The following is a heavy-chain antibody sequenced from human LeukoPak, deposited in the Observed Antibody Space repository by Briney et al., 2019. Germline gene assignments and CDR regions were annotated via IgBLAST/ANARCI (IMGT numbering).Heavy chain of an antibody. Sequence: GGSLRLSCAASGFTFSSYAMSWVRQAPGKGLKGVSAISGSGGSTYYADSVKGRFTISRDNSKNTLYLQMNSLRAEDTAVYYCAKRYSYGTLAFDYWGQGTLVTVSS. CDR2: ISGSGGST. J-gene: IGHJ4*02. D-gene: IGHD5-18*01. CDR1: GFTFSSYA. V-gene: IGHV3-23*01. CDR3: AKRYSYGTLAFDY.